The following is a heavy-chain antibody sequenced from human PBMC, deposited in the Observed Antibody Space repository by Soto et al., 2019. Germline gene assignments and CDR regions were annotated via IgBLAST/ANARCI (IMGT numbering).Heavy chain of an antibody. CDR2: ISGSGGST. CDR1: GFTFSSYA. Sequence: GGSLRLSCAASGFTFSSYAMSWVRQAPGKGLEWVSAISGSGGSTYYADSVKGRFTISRANSKNTLYLQMNSLRAEDTAVYYCAKDSGSRVASDYWGQGTLVTVSS. V-gene: IGHV3-23*01. CDR3: AKDSGSRVASDY. J-gene: IGHJ4*02. D-gene: IGHD5-12*01.